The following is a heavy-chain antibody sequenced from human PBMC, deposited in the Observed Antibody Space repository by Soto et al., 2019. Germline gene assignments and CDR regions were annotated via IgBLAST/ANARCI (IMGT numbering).Heavy chain of an antibody. J-gene: IGHJ5*02. V-gene: IGHV4-39*01. CDR2: FFSGST. Sequence: KPSETLSLTCIVSGASISRRSSYWGWIRQPPGKGLEWVGTFFSGSTYTNPSLKSRVTISVDSSKNQFSLKLTSVAVEDTAIYYCANTRGLAVGGSFDNWGQGVLVTVSS. CDR1: GASISRRSSY. D-gene: IGHD6-19*01. CDR3: ANTRGLAVGGSFDN.